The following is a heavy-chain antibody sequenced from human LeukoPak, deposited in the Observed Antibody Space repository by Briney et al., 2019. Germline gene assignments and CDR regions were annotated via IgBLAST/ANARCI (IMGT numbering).Heavy chain of an antibody. CDR3: ARLGLLWFGEYYYGMDV. Sequence: ASVKVSCKASGGTFSSYAISWVRQAPGQGLEWMGGIIPIFGTAYYAQKFQGRVTITADKSTSTAYMELSSLRPEDTAVYYCARLGLLWFGEYYYGMDVWGKGTTVTVSS. CDR1: GGTFSSYA. V-gene: IGHV1-69*06. CDR2: IIPIFGTA. J-gene: IGHJ6*04. D-gene: IGHD3-10*01.